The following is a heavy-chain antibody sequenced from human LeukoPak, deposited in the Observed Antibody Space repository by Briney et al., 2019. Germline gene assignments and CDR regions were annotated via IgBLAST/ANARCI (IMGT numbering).Heavy chain of an antibody. D-gene: IGHD1-20*01. V-gene: IGHV1-24*01. CDR1: GHTLTELS. CDR3: ATRPGITGSFDP. Sequence: GASVKVSCKVSGHTLTELSMHWVRQAPGKGLEWMGGFDPEDGETIYAQKFQGRVTMTEDTSTDTAYMELSSLRSEDTAVYYCATRPGITGSFDPWGQGTLVTVSS. CDR2: FDPEDGET. J-gene: IGHJ5*02.